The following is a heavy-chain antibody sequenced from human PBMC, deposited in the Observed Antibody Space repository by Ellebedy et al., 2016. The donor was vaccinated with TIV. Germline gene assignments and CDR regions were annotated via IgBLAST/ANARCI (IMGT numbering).Heavy chain of an antibody. Sequence: ASVKVSCKVSGYTLTELSMHWVRQAPGKGLEWMGGFDPEDGETIYAQKFQGRVTMTEDTSTDTAYMELSSLRSEDTAVYYCATKSGSYLGFDYWGQGTLVTVSS. CDR1: GYTLTELS. D-gene: IGHD1-26*01. CDR3: ATKSGSYLGFDY. CDR2: FDPEDGET. V-gene: IGHV1-24*01. J-gene: IGHJ4*02.